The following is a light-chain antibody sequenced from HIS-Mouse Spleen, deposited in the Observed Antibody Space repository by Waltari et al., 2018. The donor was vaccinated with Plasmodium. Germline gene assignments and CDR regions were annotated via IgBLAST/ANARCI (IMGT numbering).Light chain of an antibody. V-gene: IGLV1-44*01. CDR1: SSNIGSTT. J-gene: IGLJ3*02. CDR3: YSTDSSGNHRV. Sequence: QSVLTQPPSASGTPGQRVTISCSGSSSNIGSTTVHWYQQPPGTAPKLLIYSNNQLPSGVPDRFSGSKSGTSASLAISGAQVEDEADYYCYSTDSSGNHRVFGGGTKLTVL. CDR2: SNN.